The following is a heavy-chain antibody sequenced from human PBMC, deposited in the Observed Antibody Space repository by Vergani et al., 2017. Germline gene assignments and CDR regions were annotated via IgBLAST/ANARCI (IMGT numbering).Heavy chain of an antibody. CDR1: GFTFSSCS. D-gene: IGHD5-18*01. V-gene: IGHV3-48*01. Sequence: EMQLVDSGGGLVQPGGSLRLSCAASGFTFSSCSMNWVRQAPGKGLEWVSYISSSGSPIYYADSVKGRFTISRDNAKNSLYLQMNSLRAEDTAVYYCARDNGYSFGSYYFDYWGQGTLVTVSS. J-gene: IGHJ4*02. CDR2: ISSSGSPI. CDR3: ARDNGYSFGSYYFDY.